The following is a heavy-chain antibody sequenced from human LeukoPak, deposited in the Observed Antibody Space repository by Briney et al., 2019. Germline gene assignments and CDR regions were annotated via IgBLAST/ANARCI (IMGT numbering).Heavy chain of an antibody. CDR3: ARSEDGGTVTPSDYYYYGMDV. V-gene: IGHV1-46*01. CDR2: INPSGGST. J-gene: IGHJ6*02. CDR1: GYTFTSYY. Sequence: ASVKVSCKASGYTFTSYYMHWVRQAPGQGLEWMGIINPSGGSTSYAQKFHGRVTMTRGTSTSTVYMELSSLRSEDTAVYYCARSEDGGTVTPSDYYYYGMDVWGQGTTVTVSS. D-gene: IGHD4-17*01.